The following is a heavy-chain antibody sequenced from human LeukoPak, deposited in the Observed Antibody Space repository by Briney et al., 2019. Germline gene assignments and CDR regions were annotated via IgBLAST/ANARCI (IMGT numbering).Heavy chain of an antibody. CDR3: ARGSSSEPDY. CDR1: GFTFSSYG. CDR2: ISSSSSYI. D-gene: IGHD6-6*01. Sequence: GGSLRLSCAASGFTFSSYGMNWVRQAPGRGLEWVSSISSSSSYIYSADSVKGRFTISRDNAKNSLYLQMNSLRAEDTAVYYCARGSSSEPDYWGQGTLVTVSS. V-gene: IGHV3-21*01. J-gene: IGHJ4*02.